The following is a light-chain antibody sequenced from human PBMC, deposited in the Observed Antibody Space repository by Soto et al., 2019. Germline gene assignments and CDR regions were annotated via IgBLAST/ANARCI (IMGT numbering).Light chain of an antibody. J-gene: IGKJ1*01. CDR2: KAS. CDR1: QSLVHSDGNTY. CDR3: MKGISFT. Sequence: IVLTQSPLSLPVTLGQPASISCRSSQSLVHSDGNTYLNWFQQRPGQSPRRLIYKASNRDSGVPDRFSGSGSGTDFTLSISRVEAGDVVIYYWMKGISFTFGQGTRVEIK. V-gene: IGKV2-30*02.